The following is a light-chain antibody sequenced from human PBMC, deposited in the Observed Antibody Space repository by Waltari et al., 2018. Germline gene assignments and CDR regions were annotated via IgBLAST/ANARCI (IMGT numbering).Light chain of an antibody. J-gene: IGLJ1*01. V-gene: IGLV1-47*02. CDR3: AAWDDSLSGYI. CDR1: NTNIGSNC. CDR2: YND. Sequence: QSVLTQPPSASEAARTSVTISCFGCNTNIGSNCVSWYQQLPETAPKLLIYYNDRRGSGVSDRFSGSKSGTSASLAISGLQTEDEADYYCAAWDDSLSGYIFGAGTRLTVL.